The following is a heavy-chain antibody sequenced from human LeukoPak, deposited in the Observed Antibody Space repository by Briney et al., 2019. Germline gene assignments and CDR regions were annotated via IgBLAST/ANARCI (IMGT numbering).Heavy chain of an antibody. CDR3: AKDYAAMGLGYVDY. CDR2: ISYDGSNK. J-gene: IGHJ4*02. D-gene: IGHD5-18*01. Sequence: PGRSVRLSCAASGFTFSSYGMHWVRQAPGKGLEWVAVISYDGSNKYYADSVKGRFTISRDNSKNSLYLQMNSLRAEDTAVYYCAKDYAAMGLGYVDYWGQGTLVTVSS. CDR1: GFTFSSYG. V-gene: IGHV3-30*18.